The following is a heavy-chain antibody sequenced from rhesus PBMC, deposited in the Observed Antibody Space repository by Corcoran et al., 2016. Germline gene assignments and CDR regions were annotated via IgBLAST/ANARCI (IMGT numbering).Heavy chain of an antibody. V-gene: IGHV4-80*01. J-gene: IGHJ4*01. CDR2: INGNSGST. CDR1: GASISSNW. Sequence: QAQLQESGPGLVKPSETPSLTCTVAGASISSNWWSWLRQPPGKGMEWIGEINGNSGSTNYTPSLRSRVTISKDASKTQFSLKLSSVTAADTAVYYCARRTSMIAPRYYFDYWGQGVLVTVSS. CDR3: ARRTSMIAPRYYFDY. D-gene: IGHD3-28*01.